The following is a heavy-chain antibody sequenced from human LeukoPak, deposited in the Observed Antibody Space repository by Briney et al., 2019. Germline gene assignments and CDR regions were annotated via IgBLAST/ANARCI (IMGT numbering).Heavy chain of an antibody. J-gene: IGHJ4*02. CDR3: AKVTGPGRGYGSGSLDY. D-gene: IGHD3-10*01. V-gene: IGHV3-23*01. CDR2: ISGSGGST. CDR1: GFTFSSYA. Sequence: GGSLRLSCAASGFTFSSYAMSWVRQAPGKGLEWVSAISGSGGSTYYADSVKGRFTISRDNSKNTLYLQMNSLRAEDTAVYYCAKVTGPGRGYGSGSLDYWGQGTLVTVSS.